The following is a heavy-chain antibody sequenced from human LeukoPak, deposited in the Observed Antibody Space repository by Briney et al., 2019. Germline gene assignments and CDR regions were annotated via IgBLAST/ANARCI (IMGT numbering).Heavy chain of an antibody. CDR1: GGSFSGYY. CDR2: INHSGST. D-gene: IGHD5-18*01. CDR3: ARGGYSYPYYFDY. V-gene: IGHV4-34*01. Sequence: SETLSLTCAVYGGSFSGYYWSWIRQPPGKGLEWIGEINHSGSTNYNPSLKSRVTISVDTSKNQFSLKLSSVTAADTAVYYCARGGYSYPYYFDYWGQGTLVTVSS. J-gene: IGHJ4*02.